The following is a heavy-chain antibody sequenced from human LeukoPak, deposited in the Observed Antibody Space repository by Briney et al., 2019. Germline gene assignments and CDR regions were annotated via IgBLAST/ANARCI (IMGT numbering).Heavy chain of an antibody. D-gene: IGHD3-10*01. J-gene: IGHJ4*02. CDR1: GFTFSSYW. V-gene: IGHV3-74*01. Sequence: GGSRRLSWEASGFTFSSYWMHWVRQAPGKGRVWVSRINSDGSSTSYADSVKGRFTISRDNAKNTLYLQMNSLRAEDTAVYYRARESVLWFGELLEYFDYWGQGTLVTVSS. CDR3: ARESVLWFGELLEYFDY. CDR2: INSDGSST.